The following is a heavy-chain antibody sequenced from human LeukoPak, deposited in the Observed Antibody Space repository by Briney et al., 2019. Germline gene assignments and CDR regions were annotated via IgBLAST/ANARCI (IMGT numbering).Heavy chain of an antibody. J-gene: IGHJ3*02. V-gene: IGHV3-7*01. CDR1: GFSFTSYW. CDR3: ARDPGWSSFDI. CDR2: INQDAGTT. D-gene: IGHD2-15*01. Sequence: PGGSLRLSCVASGFSFTSYWMSWVRQAPGKGLEFVANINQDAGTTNYVDSVKGRFTISRDNAENSLYLQMSSLRAEDTALYYRARDPGWSSFDIWGQGIMVTVSS.